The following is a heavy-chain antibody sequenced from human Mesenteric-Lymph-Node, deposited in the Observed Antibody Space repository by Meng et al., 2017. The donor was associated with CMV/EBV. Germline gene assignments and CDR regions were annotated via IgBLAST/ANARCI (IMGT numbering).Heavy chain of an antibody. D-gene: IGHD6-19*01. J-gene: IGHJ4*02. CDR1: GFTFRSYA. Sequence: GALKISCAASGFTFRSYAMNWVRQAPGKGLEWVSSISPGSTYFYYAGSVKGRFTVSRDSAKNSLYLQMNSLRAEDTAVYYCTRSGLAQYFDSWGQGTLVTVSS. CDR3: TRSGLAQYFDS. V-gene: IGHV3-21*01. CDR2: ISPGSTYF.